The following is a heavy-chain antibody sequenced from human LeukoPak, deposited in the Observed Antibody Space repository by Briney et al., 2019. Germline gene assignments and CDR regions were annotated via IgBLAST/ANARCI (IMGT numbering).Heavy chain of an antibody. CDR3: ARAAGVPAASFDY. V-gene: IGHV4-4*02. J-gene: IGHJ4*02. D-gene: IGHD2-2*01. CDR1: GGSISSSNW. Sequence: SETLSLTCAVSGGSISSSNWWSWVRQPPGKGLEWIGEIYHSGSTNYNPSLKSRVTISVDTSKNQFSLKLSSVTAADTAVYYCARAAGVPAASFDYWGQGTLVTVSS. CDR2: IYHSGST.